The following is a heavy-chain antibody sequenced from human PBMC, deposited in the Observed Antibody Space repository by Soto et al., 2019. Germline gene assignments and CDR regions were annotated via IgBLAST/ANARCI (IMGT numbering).Heavy chain of an antibody. CDR3: ARVLSGPLNYYFDY. Sequence: GGSLRLSCASSGFTFISYEMDWVRQAPGKGLEWVSYISSSGSTIYYADSVKGRFTISRDNAKNSLYLQMNSLRAEDTAVYYCARVLSGPLNYYFDYWGQGTLVTVSS. V-gene: IGHV3-48*03. CDR1: GFTFISYE. CDR2: ISSSGSTI. J-gene: IGHJ4*02. D-gene: IGHD3-10*01.